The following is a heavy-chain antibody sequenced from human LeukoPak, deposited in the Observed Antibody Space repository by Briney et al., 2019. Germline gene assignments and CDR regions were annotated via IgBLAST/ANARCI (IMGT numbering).Heavy chain of an antibody. D-gene: IGHD2-15*01. CDR2: IYHSGST. Sequence: SETLSLTCAVSGGSISSSNWWSWVRQPPGKGLEWIGEIYHSGSTYYNPSLKSRVTISVDRSKNQFSLKLSSVTAADTAVYYCARDGEYCSGGSCYLASDYWGQGTLVTVSS. J-gene: IGHJ4*02. CDR3: ARDGEYCSGGSCYLASDY. V-gene: IGHV4-4*02. CDR1: GGSISSSNW.